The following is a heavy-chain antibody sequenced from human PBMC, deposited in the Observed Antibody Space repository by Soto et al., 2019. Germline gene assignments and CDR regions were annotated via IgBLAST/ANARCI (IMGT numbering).Heavy chain of an antibody. V-gene: IGHV3-9*01. CDR3: AKDPHSYSSGSFDY. D-gene: IGHD6-19*01. Sequence: EVQLVESGGGLVQPGRSLRLSCTASGFTFDDYAMHWVRQAPGKGLEWVSGISWNSGSIGYANSVKGRFTISRDNAKNSLYLQLTSLRAEDTALYYCAKDPHSYSSGSFDYWGQGILVTVSS. J-gene: IGHJ4*02. CDR1: GFTFDDYA. CDR2: ISWNSGSI.